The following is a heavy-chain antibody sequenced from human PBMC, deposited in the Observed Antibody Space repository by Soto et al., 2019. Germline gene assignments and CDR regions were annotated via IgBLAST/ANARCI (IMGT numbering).Heavy chain of an antibody. V-gene: IGHV3-23*01. Sequence: PGGSLRLSCAASGFNFANYAMAWVRQAPGKGPEWVSVIKSRGATTWYLGSVGGRFTISRDDSENTVYLQMNSLRAEDTATYYCARDTEGDHGMAFDAWGQGTLVTVYS. CDR3: ARDTEGDHGMAFDA. J-gene: IGHJ4*02. CDR1: GFNFANYA. D-gene: IGHD3-3*02. CDR2: IKSRGATT.